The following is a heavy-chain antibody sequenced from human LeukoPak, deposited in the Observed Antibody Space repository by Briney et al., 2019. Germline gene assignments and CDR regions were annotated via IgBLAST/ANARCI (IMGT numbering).Heavy chain of an antibody. CDR3: ARRSYSSGWNFDY. Sequence: GESLKISYKGSGYRFTTYWIAWVRQMPGKGLEWMGIIYPGDSDTRYSPSFQGQVTISAGKSITTAYLQWNCLEASDTAMYYCARRSYSSGWNFDYWGQGTLVTVSS. D-gene: IGHD6-19*01. CDR1: GYRFTTYW. CDR2: IYPGDSDT. V-gene: IGHV5-51*01. J-gene: IGHJ4*02.